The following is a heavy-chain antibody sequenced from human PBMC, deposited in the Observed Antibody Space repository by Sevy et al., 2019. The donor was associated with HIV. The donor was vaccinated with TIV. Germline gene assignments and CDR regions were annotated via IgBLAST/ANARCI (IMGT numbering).Heavy chain of an antibody. V-gene: IGHV1-69*06. CDR3: ARNPAMPAWNWFDP. CDR1: GGTFSIYA. CDR2: IIPIFGTA. Sequence: ASVKVSCKASGGTFSIYAISWVRQAPGQGLEWMGGIIPIFGTANYAQKFQGRVTITADKSTSTAYMELSSLRSEDTAVYYCARNPAMPAWNWFDPWGQGTLVTVSS. D-gene: IGHD2-2*01. J-gene: IGHJ5*02.